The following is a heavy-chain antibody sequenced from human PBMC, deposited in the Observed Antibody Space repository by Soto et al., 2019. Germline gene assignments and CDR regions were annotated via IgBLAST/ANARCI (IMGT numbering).Heavy chain of an antibody. CDR3: ARGDGTGLHSSGWSPRF. CDR2: ISSGSTYF. Sequence: EVQLVESGGGLVKSGGSLTLSCAASGFTFSISTMIWVRQAPGKRLEWVSSISSGSTYFYYADSVKGRFSISRDNAKRSLFLQMNSLRVEDTAVYYCARGDGTGLHSSGWSPRFWGQGTLVTVSS. D-gene: IGHD6-13*01. CDR1: GFTFSIST. V-gene: IGHV3-21*01. J-gene: IGHJ4*02.